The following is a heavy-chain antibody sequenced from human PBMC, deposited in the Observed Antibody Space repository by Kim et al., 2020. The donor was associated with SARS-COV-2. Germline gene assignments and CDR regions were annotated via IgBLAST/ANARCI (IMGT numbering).Heavy chain of an antibody. D-gene: IGHD2-15*01. J-gene: IGHJ5*02. CDR2: IYYSGST. Sequence: SETLSLTCTVSGGSISSYYWSWIRQPPGKGLEWIGYIYYSGSTNYNPSLKSRVTISVDPSKNQFSLKLSSVTAADTAVYYCARGYDGYCSGGSCYGFDPWGQGTLVTVSS. V-gene: IGHV4-59*01. CDR3: ARGYDGYCSGGSCYGFDP. CDR1: GGSISSYY.